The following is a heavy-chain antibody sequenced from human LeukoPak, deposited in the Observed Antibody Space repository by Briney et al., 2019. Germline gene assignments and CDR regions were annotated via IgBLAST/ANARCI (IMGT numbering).Heavy chain of an antibody. CDR1: GDSVSTGLHY. J-gene: IGHJ6*03. CDR3: ARGRRGKYSPYFYYHMDV. V-gene: IGHV4-31*03. Sequence: SETLSLTCNVSGDSVSTGLHYYSWIRQHPGEGLEWIGCTHYSGSTHYKSSPRSRLIISLDTSKNQVPLKVTSVTAADTAVYYCARGRRGKYSPYFYYHMDVWGTGTPVTVSS. CDR2: THYSGST. D-gene: IGHD1-26*01.